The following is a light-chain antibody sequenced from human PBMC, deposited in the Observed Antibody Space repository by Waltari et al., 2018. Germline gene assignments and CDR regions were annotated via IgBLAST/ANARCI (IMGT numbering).Light chain of an antibody. CDR3: ALYMGSGIWV. V-gene: IGLV8-61*01. J-gene: IGLJ3*02. CDR2: KAT. Sequence: CYQQPPGQPPLTPLYKATARSSGVPDRFAGSILGNTAAPTITGAQADDESDYYCALYMGSGIWVFGRGTRLTVL.